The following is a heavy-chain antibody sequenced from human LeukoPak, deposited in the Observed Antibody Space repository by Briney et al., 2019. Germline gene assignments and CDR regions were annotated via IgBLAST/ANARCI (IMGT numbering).Heavy chain of an antibody. CDR2: IYRGGST. J-gene: IGHJ4*02. V-gene: IGHV3-66*01. D-gene: IGHD5/OR15-5a*01. CDR3: ARDARKTETLLDY. CDR1: GFTVGSNY. Sequence: PGGSLRLSCAASGFTVGSNYMSWVRQAPGKGLEWVSIIYRGGSTNYADSVKGRFTISRDTSKNTLYLQMNSLRAEDTAVYYCARDARKTETLLDYWGQGTLVTVSS.